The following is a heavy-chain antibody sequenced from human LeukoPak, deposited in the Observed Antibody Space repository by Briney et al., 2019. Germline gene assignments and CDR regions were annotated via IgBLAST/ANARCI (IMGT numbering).Heavy chain of an antibody. CDR2: IIPVVATS. V-gene: IGHV1-69*08. Sequence: ASVKVSCKASGGTLNSHIFSWVRQAPGQGLVWLGRIIPVVATSNYAQNFQGRLTITADTFTATVYMELSSLRSEDTGIYYCARVNLRGSQYNWFDPWGQGTLVTVSS. CDR1: GGTLNSHI. CDR3: ARVNLRGSQYNWFDP. D-gene: IGHD1-26*01. J-gene: IGHJ5*02.